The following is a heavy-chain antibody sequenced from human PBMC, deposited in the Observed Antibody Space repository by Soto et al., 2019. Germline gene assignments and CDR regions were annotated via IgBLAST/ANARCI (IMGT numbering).Heavy chain of an antibody. J-gene: IGHJ6*02. CDR1: GGSISTDYW. V-gene: IGHV4-4*02. CDR2: VHHSGST. D-gene: IGHD5-18*01. CDR3: ARRGYSYGLLYYYGMDV. Sequence: SETLSLTCAVSGGSISTDYWWSWVRQPPGKGLEWIGEVHHSGSTNYNPSLKSRVTISVDKSKNQFSLKLSSVTAADTAVYYCARRGYSYGLLYYYGMDVWGQGTTVTVSS.